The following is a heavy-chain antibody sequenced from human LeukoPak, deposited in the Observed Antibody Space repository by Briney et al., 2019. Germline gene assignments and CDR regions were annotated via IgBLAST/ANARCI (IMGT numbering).Heavy chain of an antibody. J-gene: IGHJ4*02. CDR2: IKSNTGGGTT. CDR1: GFTFKTVW. V-gene: IGHV3-15*01. D-gene: IGHD3-22*01. Sequence: GGSLILSCAASGFTFKTVWMNWVRQAPGTGLEWVGRIKSNTGGGTTDYAAPVKGRFTISRDDSKDTLYLQMNSLKTEDTAVYYCTTENYYLAYWGQGTLVTVSS. CDR3: TTENYYLAY.